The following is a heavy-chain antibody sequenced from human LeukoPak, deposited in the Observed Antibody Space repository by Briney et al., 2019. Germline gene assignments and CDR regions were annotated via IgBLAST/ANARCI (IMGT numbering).Heavy chain of an antibody. CDR2: IYHSGST. CDR3: ARGLSSTRVSNAFDI. Sequence: SQTLSLTCTVSGGSISSGGYYWSWIRQPPGKGLEWIGYIYHSGSTYYNPSLKSRVTISVDRSKNQFSLKLSSVTAADTAVYYCARGLSSTRVSNAFDIWGQGTMVTVSS. D-gene: IGHD2-2*01. CDR1: GGSISSGGYY. J-gene: IGHJ3*02. V-gene: IGHV4-30-2*01.